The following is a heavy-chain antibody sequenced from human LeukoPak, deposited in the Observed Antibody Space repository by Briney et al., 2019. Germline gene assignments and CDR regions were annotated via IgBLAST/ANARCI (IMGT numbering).Heavy chain of an antibody. CDR1: GGSISSSNW. Sequence: PSETLSLTCAVSGGSISSSNWWSWVRQPPGKGLEWIGEINHSGSTNYNPSLKSRVTISVDTSKNQFSLKLSSVTAADTAVYYCARQRRKRFSGYDYGYWGQGTLVTVSS. CDR3: ARQRRKRFSGYDYGY. D-gene: IGHD5-12*01. CDR2: INHSGST. J-gene: IGHJ4*02. V-gene: IGHV4-4*02.